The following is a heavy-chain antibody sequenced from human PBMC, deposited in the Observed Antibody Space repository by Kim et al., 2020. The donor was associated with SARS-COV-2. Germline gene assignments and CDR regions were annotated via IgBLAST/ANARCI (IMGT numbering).Heavy chain of an antibody. J-gene: IGHJ5*02. CDR2: IYYRGRT. CDR3: ARAFVTVVVVADRWFDP. CDR1: GGSISSGGYY. V-gene: IGHV4-31*03. Sequence: SETLSLTCTVSGGSISSGGYYWSWIRPHPGKGLEWIGYIYYRGRTYYNPPLKSRVTISVDTSKNQFSLKLSSVTAADTAVYYCARAFVTVVVVADRWFDPWGQGTLVTVSS. D-gene: IGHD2-15*01.